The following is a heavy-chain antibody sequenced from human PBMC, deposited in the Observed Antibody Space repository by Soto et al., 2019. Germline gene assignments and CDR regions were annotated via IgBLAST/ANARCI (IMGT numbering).Heavy chain of an antibody. D-gene: IGHD6-13*01. CDR2: INPNSGGT. J-gene: IGHJ6*04. CDR3: ARGIAAAAEPGMDV. CDR1: GYTFTNYG. Sequence: ASVKVSCKASGYTFTNYGVSWVRQAPGQGLEWMGWINPNSGGTNYAQKFQGWVTMTRDTSISTAYMELSRLRSGDTAVYYCARGIAAAAEPGMDVCGEGTTATVSS. V-gene: IGHV1-2*04.